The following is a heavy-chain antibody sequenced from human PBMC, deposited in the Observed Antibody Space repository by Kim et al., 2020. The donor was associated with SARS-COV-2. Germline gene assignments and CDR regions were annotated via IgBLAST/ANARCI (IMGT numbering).Heavy chain of an antibody. V-gene: IGHV4-59*01. D-gene: IGHD6-13*01. CDR3: AREGAAAGTYYYYYMDV. CDR1: GGSISSYY. J-gene: IGHJ6*03. Sequence: SETLSLTCTVSGGSISSYYWSWIRQPPGKGLEWIGYIYYSGSTNYNPSLKSRVTISVDTSKNQFSLKLSSVTAADTAVYYCAREGAAAGTYYYYYMDVWGKGTTVTVSS. CDR2: IYYSGST.